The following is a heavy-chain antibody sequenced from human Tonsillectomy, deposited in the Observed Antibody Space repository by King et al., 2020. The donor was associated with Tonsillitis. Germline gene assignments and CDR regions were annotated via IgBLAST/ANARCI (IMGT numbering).Heavy chain of an antibody. V-gene: IGHV3-49*03. J-gene: IGHJ4*02. D-gene: IGHD4-17*01. CDR1: GFTFGDCA. Sequence: EVQLVESGGGSVQPGRSLRLSCIPSGFTFGDCALSWFRQAPGRGLEWVGLIRSKTYGVTTEYAASVKGRFTISRDDSENIAYLQMNSLKNEDTAVYYCTRAMSWADGAYLAYWGQGTLVTFSS. CDR2: IRSKTYGVTT. CDR3: TRAMSWADGAYLAY.